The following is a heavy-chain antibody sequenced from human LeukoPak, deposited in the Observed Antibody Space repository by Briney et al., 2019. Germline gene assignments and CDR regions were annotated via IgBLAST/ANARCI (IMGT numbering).Heavy chain of an antibody. CDR2: IYYSGST. CDR1: GGSISTYY. CDR3: ARLYDSSGRKVDY. J-gene: IGHJ4*02. V-gene: IGHV4-39*01. D-gene: IGHD3-22*01. Sequence: SETLSLTCTVSGGSISTYYWGWIRQPPGKGLEWIGNIYYSGSTYSNPSLKSRVTISVDTSKNQFSLKLSSVTAADTAVYYCARLYDSSGRKVDYWGQGILVTVSS.